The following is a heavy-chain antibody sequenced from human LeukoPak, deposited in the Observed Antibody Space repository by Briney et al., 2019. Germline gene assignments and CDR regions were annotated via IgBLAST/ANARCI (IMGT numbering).Heavy chain of an antibody. V-gene: IGHV3-74*01. D-gene: IGHD1-26*01. Sequence: GGSLRLSRAASGFTFTNYWMHWVRQAPGKGLVWVSHVNTDGSRQYYAYCVKARFTISRDNSNNPLYLQMNRLRAEDTAVYYCAKPLRMGSYRGVSCYYGMDVWGQGTTVTVSS. CDR3: AKPLRMGSYRGVSCYYGMDV. J-gene: IGHJ6*02. CDR2: VNTDGSRQ. CDR1: GFTFTNYW.